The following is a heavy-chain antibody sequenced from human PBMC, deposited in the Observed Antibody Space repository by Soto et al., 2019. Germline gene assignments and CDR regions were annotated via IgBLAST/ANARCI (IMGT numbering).Heavy chain of an antibody. J-gene: IGHJ6*03. D-gene: IGHD3-3*01. Sequence: SETLSLTCTVSGGSISSYYWSWIRQPPGKGLEWIGYIYYTGSTNYNPSLKSRVTISVDTSKNQFSLKLSSVTAADTAVYYCARGKLPITIFGVVIANSGGYYMDVWGKGTTVTVSS. V-gene: IGHV4-59*01. CDR1: GGSISSYY. CDR2: IYYTGST. CDR3: ARGKLPITIFGVVIANSGGYYMDV.